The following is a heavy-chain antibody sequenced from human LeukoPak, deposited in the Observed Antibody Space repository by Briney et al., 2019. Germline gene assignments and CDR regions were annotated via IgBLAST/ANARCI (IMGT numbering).Heavy chain of an antibody. CDR3: ARGKSGYCSGGSCRHYFDY. CDR2: IRADGSGK. D-gene: IGHD2-15*01. Sequence: GGSLRLSCAASGFTFSTYYMNWVRQAPGKGLEWVSNIRADGSGKWYMDSVKGRFTISRDNAKDSLFLQMNNLRAEDTAVYYCARGKSGYCSGGSCRHYFDYWGQGTLVTVSS. CDR1: GFTFSTYY. V-gene: IGHV3-7*01. J-gene: IGHJ4*02.